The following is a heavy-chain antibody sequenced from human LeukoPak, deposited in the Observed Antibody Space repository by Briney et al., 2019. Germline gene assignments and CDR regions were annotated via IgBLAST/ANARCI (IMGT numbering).Heavy chain of an antibody. D-gene: IGHD1-1*01. J-gene: IGHJ4*02. Sequence: GGSLRLSCAASGVTVSTTDLSWVRQAPGKGLEWVSVLYSDGNTKYADSVQGRFTISRDNSKNTLYLEMNSLSPDDTAVYYCARGVGQLAANTFTYWGQGTLVTVSS. CDR1: GVTVSTTD. V-gene: IGHV3-53*01. CDR2: LYSDGNT. CDR3: ARGVGQLAANTFTY.